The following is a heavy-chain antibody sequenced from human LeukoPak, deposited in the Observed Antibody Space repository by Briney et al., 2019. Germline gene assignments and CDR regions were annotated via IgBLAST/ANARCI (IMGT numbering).Heavy chain of an antibody. CDR1: GFPFSGYS. D-gene: IGHD3-10*01. V-gene: IGHV3-48*01. Sequence: GGSLRLSCAASGFPFSGYSLTWVRQAPGKGLERISYISSSNTIYYADSVKGRFTISRDNAKNSLYLQMNSLTADDTAVYYCARLGRFLRVDYFDYWGQGSLVTVSS. J-gene: IGHJ4*02. CDR2: ISSSNTI. CDR3: ARLGRFLRVDYFDY.